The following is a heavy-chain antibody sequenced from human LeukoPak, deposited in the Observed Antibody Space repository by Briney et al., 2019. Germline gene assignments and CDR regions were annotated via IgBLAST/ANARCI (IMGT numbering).Heavy chain of an antibody. J-gene: IGHJ3*02. D-gene: IGHD2-2*01. CDR1: GFTFSSYA. CDR3: AKGATYCTSTSCPDVFDI. CDR2: IWYGESNK. V-gene: IGHV3-30*02. Sequence: PGGSLRLSCAASGFTFSSYAMHWVRQAPGKGLEWVAVIWYGESNKYYADSVKGRFTISRDNSKNTLYLQMNSLRAEDTAVYYCAKGATYCTSTSCPDVFDIWGQGTMVTVSS.